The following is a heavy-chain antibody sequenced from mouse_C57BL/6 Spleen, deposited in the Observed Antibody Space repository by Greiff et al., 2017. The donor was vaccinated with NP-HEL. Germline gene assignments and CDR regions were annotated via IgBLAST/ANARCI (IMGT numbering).Heavy chain of an antibody. Sequence: QVQLKQPGAELVKPGASVKLSCKASGYTFTSYWMHWVKQRPGQGLEWIGMIHPNSGSTNYNEKFKSKATLTVDKSSSTAYMQLSSLTSEDSAVYYCARSTVVAYYAMDYWGQGTSVTVSS. V-gene: IGHV1-64*01. D-gene: IGHD1-1*01. J-gene: IGHJ4*01. CDR3: ARSTVVAYYAMDY. CDR2: IHPNSGST. CDR1: GYTFTSYW.